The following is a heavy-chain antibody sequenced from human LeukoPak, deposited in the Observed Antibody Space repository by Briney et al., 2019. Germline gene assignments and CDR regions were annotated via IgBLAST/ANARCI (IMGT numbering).Heavy chain of an antibody. Sequence: GGSLRLSCAASGFTFSSYSMNWVRQAPGKGLEWVSSISRSSTYIYYADSVKGRFTISRDDAKNSLYLQMNSLRAEDTAVYYCAELGITMIGGVWGKGATVTISS. CDR2: ISRSSTYI. V-gene: IGHV3-21*01. D-gene: IGHD3-10*02. CDR1: GFTFSSYS. J-gene: IGHJ6*04. CDR3: AELGITMIGGV.